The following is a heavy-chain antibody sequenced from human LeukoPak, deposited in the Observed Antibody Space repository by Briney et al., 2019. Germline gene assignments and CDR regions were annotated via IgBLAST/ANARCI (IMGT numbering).Heavy chain of an antibody. CDR3: ARAANLLGYCSGGSCYLDAFDI. D-gene: IGHD2-15*01. V-gene: IGHV1-69*13. Sequence: SVKVSCKASGYTFTSYGISWVRQAPGQGLEWMGGIIPIFGTANYAQKFQGRVTITADESTSTAYMELSSLRSEDTAVYYCARAANLLGYCSGGSCYLDAFDIWGQGTMVTVSS. CDR1: GYTFTSYG. CDR2: IIPIFGTA. J-gene: IGHJ3*02.